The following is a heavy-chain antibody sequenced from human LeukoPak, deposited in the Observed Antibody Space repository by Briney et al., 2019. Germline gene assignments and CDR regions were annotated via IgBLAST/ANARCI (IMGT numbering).Heavy chain of an antibody. J-gene: IGHJ4*02. D-gene: IGHD1-14*01. V-gene: IGHV4-34*01. CDR1: GGSFSGYY. Sequence: SETLSLTCAVYGGSFSGYYWSWIRQPPGKGLEWIGEINHSGSTNYNPSLKSRGTISVDTSKNQFSLKLSSVTAADTAVYYCALIRAGIVGYWGQGTLVTVSS. CDR3: ALIRAGIVGY. CDR2: INHSGST.